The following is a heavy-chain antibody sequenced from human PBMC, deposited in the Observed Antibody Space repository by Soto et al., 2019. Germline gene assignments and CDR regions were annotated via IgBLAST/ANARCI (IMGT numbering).Heavy chain of an antibody. J-gene: IGHJ3*02. Sequence: SENLSLTCTVSGGSIGSYYWSWIRQPPGKGLEFIGYIYYRGNTNYNPSLKSRATISVDTSKKQVSLKLSSVTAADTAVYYCARAPYYYDNSRNAIDIWGQGTMVTVSS. CDR3: ARAPYYYDNSRNAIDI. CDR2: IYYRGNT. V-gene: IGHV4-59*01. CDR1: GGSIGSYY. D-gene: IGHD3-22*01.